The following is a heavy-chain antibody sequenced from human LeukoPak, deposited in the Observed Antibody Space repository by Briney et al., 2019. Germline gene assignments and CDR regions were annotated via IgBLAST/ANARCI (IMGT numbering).Heavy chain of an antibody. CDR3: ASLYGSGSYYNEYFDY. J-gene: IGHJ4*02. Sequence: SVKVSCKASGGTFSSYAISWVRQAPGQGLEWMGGIIPIFGTANYAQKFQGRVTITADESTSTAYMELSSLRSEDTAVYYCASLYGSGSYYNEYFDYWGQGTLVTVSS. CDR2: IIPIFGTA. CDR1: GGTFSSYA. V-gene: IGHV1-69*01. D-gene: IGHD3-10*01.